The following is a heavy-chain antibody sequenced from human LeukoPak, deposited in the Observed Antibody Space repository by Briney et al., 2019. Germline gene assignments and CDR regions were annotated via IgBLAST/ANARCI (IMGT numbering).Heavy chain of an antibody. Sequence: GGSLRLSCAASGFTFDDYGMSWVRQAPGKGLEWVSDINWNGDSTGYEDSVKGRFSISRDNAKNSLYLQMNSLRAEDTAVYYCIVLAVTATLGFDYWGQGTLVTVSS. J-gene: IGHJ4*02. CDR2: INWNGDST. D-gene: IGHD6-19*01. CDR1: GFTFDDYG. CDR3: IVLAVTATLGFDY. V-gene: IGHV3-20*04.